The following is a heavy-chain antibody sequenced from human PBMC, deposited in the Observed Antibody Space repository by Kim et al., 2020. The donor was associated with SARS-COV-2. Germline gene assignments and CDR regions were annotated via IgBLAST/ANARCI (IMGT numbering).Heavy chain of an antibody. D-gene: IGHD6-19*01. Sequence: SETLSLTCAVYGGSFSGYYWSWIRQPPGKGLEWIGEINHSGSTNYNPSLKSRVTISVDTSKNQFSLKLSSVTAADTAVYYCARGPRYSSGRLYYYYGMDVWGQGTTVTVSS. CDR1: GGSFSGYY. CDR3: ARGPRYSSGRLYYYYGMDV. V-gene: IGHV4-34*01. J-gene: IGHJ6*02. CDR2: INHSGST.